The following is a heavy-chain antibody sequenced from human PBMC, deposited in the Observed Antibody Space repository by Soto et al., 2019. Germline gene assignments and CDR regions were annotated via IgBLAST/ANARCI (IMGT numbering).Heavy chain of an antibody. D-gene: IGHD6-25*01. V-gene: IGHV3-11*01. CDR3: ATGSGGRSED. CDR2: FSSSGYTI. CDR1: GFTFSGYY. Sequence: QVQLVESGGGLVKPGGALRLSCEASGFTFSGYYMTWIRQAPGKGLEWISYFSSSGYTIRYADSVEGRFTVSRDDAKKTLDLQMNRLRAEDTAVYYCATGSGGRSEDWGQGTLVTVS. J-gene: IGHJ4*02.